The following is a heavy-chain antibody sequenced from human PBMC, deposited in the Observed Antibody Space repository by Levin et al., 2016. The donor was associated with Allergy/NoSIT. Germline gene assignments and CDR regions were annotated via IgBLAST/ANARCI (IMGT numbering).Heavy chain of an antibody. D-gene: IGHD3-22*01. J-gene: IGHJ6*02. CDR1: GFSFSSYG. Sequence: GESLKISCAASGFSFSSYGMHWVRQAPGKGLEWVALISYEGSNKYYGDSVKGRFTITRDNSKNTLDLHMNSLRAEDTAVYYCAKDFLDSSTPPGDNAMDVWGQGTTVTVSS. CDR2: ISYEGSNK. V-gene: IGHV3-30*18. CDR3: AKDFLDSSTPPGDNAMDV.